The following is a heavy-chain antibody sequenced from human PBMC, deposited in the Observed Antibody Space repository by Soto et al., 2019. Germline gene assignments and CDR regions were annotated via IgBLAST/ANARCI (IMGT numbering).Heavy chain of an antibody. Sequence: GGSLRLSCVASGFSLSSHAVSWVRQTPEKGLEWVSSISDSGATSSYADFVKGRFTVSRDNSRNTLYLQMDSLRVEDTAVYYCAKDFSRDSFSQKPSCGGDCYTLDSWGQGTQVTVSS. CDR3: AKDFSRDSFSQKPSCGGDCYTLDS. V-gene: IGHV3-23*01. CDR1: GFSLSSHA. J-gene: IGHJ4*02. CDR2: ISDSGATS. D-gene: IGHD2-21*02.